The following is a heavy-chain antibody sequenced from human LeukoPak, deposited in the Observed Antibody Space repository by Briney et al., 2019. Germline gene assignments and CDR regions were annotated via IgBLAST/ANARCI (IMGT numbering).Heavy chain of an antibody. CDR3: AREGGDGMDYY. D-gene: IGHD3-16*01. Sequence: SETLSLTCAVYGESFSGYFWNWIRQPPGKGLEWIGEINHSGSTSNHNPSLKSRVTMSVDTSKNQFSLKLSSVTAADTAVYYCAREGGDGMDYYWGQGTLVTVSS. CDR2: INHSGSTS. V-gene: IGHV4-34*01. CDR1: GESFSGYF. J-gene: IGHJ4*02.